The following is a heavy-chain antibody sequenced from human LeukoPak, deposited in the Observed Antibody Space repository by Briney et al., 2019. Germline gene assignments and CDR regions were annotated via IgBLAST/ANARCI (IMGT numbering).Heavy chain of an antibody. D-gene: IGHD1-26*01. CDR3: ARGVVGATTDY. J-gene: IGHJ4*02. CDR2: INHSGST. CDR1: GGSFSGYY. Sequence: PSETLSLTCAIYGGSFSGYYWSWIRQPPGKGLEWIGEINHSGSTNYNPSLKSRVTISVDTSKNQFSLKLSSVTAADTAVYYCARGVVGATTDYWGQGTLVTASS. V-gene: IGHV4-34*01.